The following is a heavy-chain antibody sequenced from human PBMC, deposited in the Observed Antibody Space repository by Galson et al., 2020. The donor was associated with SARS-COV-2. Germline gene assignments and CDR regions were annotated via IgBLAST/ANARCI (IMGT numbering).Heavy chain of an antibody. J-gene: IGHJ3*02. CDR3: VGELLPFFAFDI. CDR2: ISYDGSNK. V-gene: IGHV3-30*04. Sequence: GGSLRLSCAASGFTFSSYDMHWVRQAPGKGLEWVAVISYDGSNKYYADSVKGRLTISRDNSKNTLYLQMNSLRAEDTAVYYCVGELLPFFAFDIWGQGTMVTVSS. D-gene: IGHD1-26*01. CDR1: GFTFSSYD.